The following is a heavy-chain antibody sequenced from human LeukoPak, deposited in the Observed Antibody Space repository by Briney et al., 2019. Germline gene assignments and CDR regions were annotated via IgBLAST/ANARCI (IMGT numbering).Heavy chain of an antibody. CDR3: ARDSSGYYYPDAFDI. J-gene: IGHJ3*02. D-gene: IGHD3-22*01. V-gene: IGHV3-7*04. CDR1: GFTFSSYW. CDR2: IRQDGSKK. Sequence: PGGSLRLSCAASGFTFSSYWMSWVRQAPGKGLEWVANIRQDGSKKYYVGSVKGRFTISRDNAKNSLYLQMNSLRAEDTAVYYCARDSSGYYYPDAFDIWGQGTMVTVSS.